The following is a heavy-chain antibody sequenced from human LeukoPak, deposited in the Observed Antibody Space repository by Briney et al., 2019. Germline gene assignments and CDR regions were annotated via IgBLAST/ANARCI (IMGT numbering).Heavy chain of an antibody. CDR3: ASSTMIVYYYYYYMDV. CDR2: IIPIFGTA. CDR1: GGTFSSYA. Sequence: SVKVSCKASGGTFSSYAISWVRQAPGQGLEWMGGIIPIFGTANYAEKFQGRVTITTDESTSTAYMELSSLRSEDTAVHYCASSTMIVYYYYYYMDVWGKGTTVTVSS. J-gene: IGHJ6*03. V-gene: IGHV1-69*05. D-gene: IGHD3-22*01.